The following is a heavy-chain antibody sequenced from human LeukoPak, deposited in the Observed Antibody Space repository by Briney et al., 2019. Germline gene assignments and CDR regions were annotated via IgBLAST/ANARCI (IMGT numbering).Heavy chain of an antibody. V-gene: IGHV4-38-2*02. CDR3: ARNRYFDWLEFDY. CDR2: VYHTGNT. J-gene: IGHJ4*02. D-gene: IGHD3-9*01. CDR1: GDSISNNYY. Sequence: SETLSLTCTVSGDSISNNYYWGWIRQPPGKGLEWIGSVYHTGNTEYNPSLKSRVTISIDTSKNRFSLNLSSVTAADTATYYCARNRYFDWLEFDYWGQGALVTVSS.